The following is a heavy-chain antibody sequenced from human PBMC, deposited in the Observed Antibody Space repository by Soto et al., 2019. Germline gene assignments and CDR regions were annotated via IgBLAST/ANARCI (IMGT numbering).Heavy chain of an antibody. CDR2: ITSTSSTR. V-gene: IGHV3-48*02. CDR1: GFTFSSHT. CDR3: ARRITLVQGPYQYYALDV. D-gene: IGHD3-10*01. J-gene: IGHJ6*02. Sequence: PGGSLRLSCAASGFTFSSHTMTWVRQAPGKGLEWVAYITSTSSTRYYADSVKGRFTISRDNVKNSLYLQINSLRDEDTALYYCARRITLVQGPYQYYALDVWGQGTTVTVSS.